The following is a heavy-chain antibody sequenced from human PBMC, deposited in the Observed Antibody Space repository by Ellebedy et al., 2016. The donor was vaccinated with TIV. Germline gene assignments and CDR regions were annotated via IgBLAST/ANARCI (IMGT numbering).Heavy chain of an antibody. D-gene: IGHD1-1*01. Sequence: AASVKVSCKASGYTFASYDINWVRQANGQGLEWMGWMNPKSGNTGYAQKFQGRVTMTRNTSISTAFMGLSSLRSEDTAVYYCARGRRDNWSSYLFDHWGQGTLVPVSS. J-gene: IGHJ4*02. CDR3: ARGRRDNWSSYLFDH. CDR1: GYTFASYD. CDR2: MNPKSGNT. V-gene: IGHV1-8*01.